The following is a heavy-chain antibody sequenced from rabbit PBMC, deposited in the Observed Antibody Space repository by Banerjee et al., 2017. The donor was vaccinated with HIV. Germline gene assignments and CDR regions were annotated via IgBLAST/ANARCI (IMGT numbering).Heavy chain of an antibody. V-gene: IGHV1S45*01. CDR3: ARGSSYAGYGYGNYFKL. CDR2: IYSGDGNT. Sequence: QQQLEESGGGLVKPGGTLTLTCTASGIDFSSYYYMCWVRQAPGKGLEWIACIYSGDGNTYYASWAKGRFTISKTSSTTATLQMTSLTAADTATYFCARGSSYAGYGYGNYFKLWGPGTLVTVS. CDR1: GIDFSSYYY. D-gene: IGHD7-1*01. J-gene: IGHJ4*01.